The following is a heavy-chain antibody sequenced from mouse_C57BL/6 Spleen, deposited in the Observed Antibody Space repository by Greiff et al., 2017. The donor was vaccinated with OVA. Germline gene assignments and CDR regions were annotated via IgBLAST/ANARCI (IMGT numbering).Heavy chain of an antibody. J-gene: IGHJ4*01. V-gene: IGHV1-66*01. Sequence: QVQLQQSGPELVKPGASVKISCKASGYSFTSYYIHWVKQRPGQGLEWIGWIYPGSGNNKYNEKFKGKYTLTADTSSSTAYMQLSSLTSEDYAVYYCASTISITTVVADYYAMDYWGKGTSVTVSS. D-gene: IGHD1-1*01. CDR3: ASTISITTVVADYYAMDY. CDR2: IYPGSGNN. CDR1: GYSFTSYY.